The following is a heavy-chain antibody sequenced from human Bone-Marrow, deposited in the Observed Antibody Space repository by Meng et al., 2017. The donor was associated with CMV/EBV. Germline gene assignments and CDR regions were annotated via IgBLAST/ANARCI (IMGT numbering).Heavy chain of an antibody. CDR2: VSYDGKNK. V-gene: IGHV3-30*04. D-gene: IGHD3-22*01. CDR1: GFTFMSYA. J-gene: IGHJ4*02. Sequence: GESLKISCAASGFTFMSYAMHWVRQTPGKGLEWVAVVSYDGKNKYYADSVKGRFTISRDNSKSTLYLQMNSLRAEDTAVYYCAKKLEYYDSSGSFDYWGQGTLVTVSS. CDR3: AKKLEYYDSSGSFDY.